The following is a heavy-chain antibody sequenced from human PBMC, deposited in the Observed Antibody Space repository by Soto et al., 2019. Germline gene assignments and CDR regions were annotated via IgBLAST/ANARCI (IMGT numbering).Heavy chain of an antibody. CDR1: GGSISSVGYY. Sequence: SETLSLTCTVSGGSISSVGYYWSWIRQHPGKGLEWIGYIYYSGSTYYNPSLKSRVTISVDTSKNQFSLKLSSVTAADTAVYYCASYIVVVPAAQRRKESYYFDYWGQGTLVTVSS. CDR2: IYYSGST. V-gene: IGHV4-31*03. CDR3: ASYIVVVPAAQRRKESYYFDY. D-gene: IGHD2-2*01. J-gene: IGHJ4*02.